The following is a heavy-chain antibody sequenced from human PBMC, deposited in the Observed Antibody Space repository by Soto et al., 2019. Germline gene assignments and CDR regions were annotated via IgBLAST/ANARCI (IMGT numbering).Heavy chain of an antibody. CDR3: AMAQITAQYYFDY. D-gene: IGHD6-6*01. J-gene: IGHJ4*02. V-gene: IGHV3-11*06. Sequence: GVSLRLSCAASGFIFSDYYMSWIRQAPGKGLEWVSYISGSGSYTNYADSVKGRFTISRDNAKNSLYLQIYSLRAEDTAVYYCAMAQITAQYYFDYWGQGALVTVSS. CDR2: ISGSGSYT. CDR1: GFIFSDYY.